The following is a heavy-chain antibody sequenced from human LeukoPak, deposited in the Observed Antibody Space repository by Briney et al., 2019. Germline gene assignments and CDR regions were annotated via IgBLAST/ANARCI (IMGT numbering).Heavy chain of an antibody. CDR3: AIIVGATDDGMDV. Sequence: PGGSLRLSCAASGFTFSSYGMHWVRQAPGKGLEWVAVTSYDGSNKYYADSVKGRFTISRDNSKNTLYLQMNSLRAEDTAVYYCAIIVGATDDGMDVWGQGTTVTVSS. V-gene: IGHV3-30*03. D-gene: IGHD1-26*01. J-gene: IGHJ6*02. CDR2: TSYDGSNK. CDR1: GFTFSSYG.